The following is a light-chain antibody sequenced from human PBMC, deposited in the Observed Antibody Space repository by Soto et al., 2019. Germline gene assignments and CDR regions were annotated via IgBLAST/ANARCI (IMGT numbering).Light chain of an antibody. Sequence: DIVMTQSPLSLPVTPGEPASISCRSSQSLLHSNGYNYLDWYLQKPGQSPQLLIYLGSNRASGVPDRFSGSGSGTDFTLKTSRVDAEDVGVYYCMQALQTPWTFGQGTKVEIK. V-gene: IGKV2-28*01. CDR1: QSLLHSNGYNY. J-gene: IGKJ1*01. CDR2: LGS. CDR3: MQALQTPWT.